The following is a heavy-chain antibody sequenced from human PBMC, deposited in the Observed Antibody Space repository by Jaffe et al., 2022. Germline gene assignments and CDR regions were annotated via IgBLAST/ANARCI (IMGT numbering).Heavy chain of an antibody. Sequence: EVHLVESGGDLVQPGGSLRLSCAASGFNFSGSWMSWVRQAPGKGLEWVAKIKEDGSEKYYVASVKGRFSISRDNAKNSLYLQMNSLRAEDTAVYYCAYFWTGCLWGQGTLVTVSS. J-gene: IGHJ4*02. CDR2: IKEDGSEK. D-gene: IGHD3-3*01. V-gene: IGHV3-7*01. CDR1: GFNFSGSW. CDR3: AYFWTGCL.